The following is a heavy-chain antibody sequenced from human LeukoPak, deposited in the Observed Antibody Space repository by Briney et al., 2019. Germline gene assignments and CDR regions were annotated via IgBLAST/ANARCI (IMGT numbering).Heavy chain of an antibody. V-gene: IGHV1-69*13. CDR1: GATLSSYA. CDR2: IIPIFGTA. CDR3: ASGYDFWSGYYSGGYWFDP. D-gene: IGHD3-3*01. J-gene: IGHJ5*02. Sequence: GAPVKVSCKASGATLSSYAISWVRQAPGQGLKWMGGIIPIFGTANYAQKFQGRVTITADESTSTAYMELSSLRSEDMAVYYCASGYDFWSGYYSGGYWFDPWGQGTLVTVSS.